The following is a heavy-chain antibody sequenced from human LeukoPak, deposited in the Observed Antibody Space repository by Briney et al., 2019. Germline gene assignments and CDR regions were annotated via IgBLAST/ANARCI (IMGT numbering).Heavy chain of an antibody. Sequence: GGSLRLSCAASGFTFNNYEMNWVRQAPGKGLEWVSSISSGGRTIYYADSVKGRFTISRDNAKNSLYLQMNSLRAEDTALYYCARVPGGFLNMDVWGKGTTVTVSS. J-gene: IGHJ6*03. CDR3: ARVPGGFLNMDV. CDR2: ISSGGRTI. CDR1: GFTFNNYE. V-gene: IGHV3-48*03. D-gene: IGHD3-16*01.